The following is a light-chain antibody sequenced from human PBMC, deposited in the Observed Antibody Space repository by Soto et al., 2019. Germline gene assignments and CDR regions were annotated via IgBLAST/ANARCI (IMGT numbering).Light chain of an antibody. Sequence: QSALTQPASVSGSPGQSITISCTGTSSDVGAYDRVSWYQHHPTKAPKLIIYDVTDRPSGVPYRFSGSKSGSTASLTISGLQTEDEADYYCCSHAGGSSWVFGGGTKLTVL. CDR3: CSHAGGSSWV. CDR2: DVT. J-gene: IGLJ3*02. V-gene: IGLV2-11*01. CDR1: SSDVGAYDR.